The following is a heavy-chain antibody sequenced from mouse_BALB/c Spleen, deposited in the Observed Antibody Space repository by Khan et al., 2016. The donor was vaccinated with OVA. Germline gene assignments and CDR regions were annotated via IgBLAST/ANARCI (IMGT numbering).Heavy chain of an antibody. CDR3: ARGYFGNYEFAY. J-gene: IGHJ3*01. CDR1: GYTFTNYW. CDR2: IFPGTGTT. V-gene: IGHV1S132*01. Sequence: QVQLQQSEAELVKPGASVKLSCKTSGYTFTNYWIQWIKQRPGQGLEWIGAIFPGTGTTYYNENFKGKATLTIATSSTTAYMQLSSLTSEDAAVYFCARGYFGNYEFAYWGQGTLVTVSA. D-gene: IGHD2-1*01.